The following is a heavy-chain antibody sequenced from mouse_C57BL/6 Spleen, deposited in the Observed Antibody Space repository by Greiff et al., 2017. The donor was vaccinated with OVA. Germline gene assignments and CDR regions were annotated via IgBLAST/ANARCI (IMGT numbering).Heavy chain of an antibody. Sequence: LVASGAVLARPGASVKLSCKASGYTFTRYDMSWVKQSPGQSLEWIGEIYPRSGDTYYNEKFKGKATLTADKSSSTAYMELRSLTSEDSAGYCGARGDYDGYYYFDYWGQGTTLTVSS. CDR2: IYPRSGDT. CDR3: ARGDYDGYYYFDY. CDR1: GYTFTRYD. D-gene: IGHD2-3*01. V-gene: IGHV1-81*01. J-gene: IGHJ2*01.